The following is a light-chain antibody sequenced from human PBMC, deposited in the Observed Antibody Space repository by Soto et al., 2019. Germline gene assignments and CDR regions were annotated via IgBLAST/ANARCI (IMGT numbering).Light chain of an antibody. J-gene: IGLJ1*01. Sequence: QSVLTQPTSVSGSPGQSITISCTGNHNDIGTYDYVSWYQQHPGRAPRLLIHGVTTRPSGVSNRFSGSKSGNTASLTISGLQAEDEGDYYCSSYISSSTPYVFGTGTKVTVL. CDR2: GVT. V-gene: IGLV2-14*03. CDR3: SSYISSSTPYV. CDR1: HNDIGTYDY.